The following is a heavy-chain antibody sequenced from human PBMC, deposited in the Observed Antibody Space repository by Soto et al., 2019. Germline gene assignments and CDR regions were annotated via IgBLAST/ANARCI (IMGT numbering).Heavy chain of an antibody. CDR3: ARDQYYFDSRGYYDF. CDR2: IRPYNGNT. D-gene: IGHD3-22*01. Sequence: QIQLVQSGAEVKKPGASVRVSCETSGYTFGSYGISWVRQAPGQGLEWMGWIRPYNGNTNYAEKFKDRVTLTPDTSTDTAFLDLRSLTPDDTTVYFCARDQYYFDSRGYYDFWGQGTLVTVSS. CDR1: GYTFGSYG. V-gene: IGHV1-18*04. J-gene: IGHJ4*02.